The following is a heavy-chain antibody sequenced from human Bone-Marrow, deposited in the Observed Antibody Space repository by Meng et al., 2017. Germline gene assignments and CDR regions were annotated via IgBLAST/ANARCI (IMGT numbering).Heavy chain of an antibody. J-gene: IGHJ4*02. D-gene: IGHD1-26*01. CDR2: IRSKANSYAT. CDR1: GFTFSGSA. Sequence: GESLKISCAASGFTFSGSAMHWVRQASGKGLEWVGRIRSKANSYATAYAASVKGRFTISRDDSKNTAYLQMNSLKTEDTAVYYCTSSPVWDLSVGIVTDWGQGTLVTVSS. CDR3: TSSPVWDLSVGIVTD. V-gene: IGHV3-73*01.